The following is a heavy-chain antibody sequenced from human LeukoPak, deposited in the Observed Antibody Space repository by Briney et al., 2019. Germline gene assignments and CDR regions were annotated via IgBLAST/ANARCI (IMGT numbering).Heavy chain of an antibody. Sequence: PGGSLRLSCAASGFTFSSYSMNWVRQAPGKGLEWVSSISSSSSYIYYADSVKGRFTISRDNAKNSLYLQMNSLRAEDTAVYYCARDSASYSSGWYVGPFDYWGQGTLVTVSS. CDR3: ARDSASYSSGWYVGPFDY. J-gene: IGHJ4*02. CDR1: GFTFSSYS. D-gene: IGHD6-19*01. V-gene: IGHV3-21*01. CDR2: ISSSSSYI.